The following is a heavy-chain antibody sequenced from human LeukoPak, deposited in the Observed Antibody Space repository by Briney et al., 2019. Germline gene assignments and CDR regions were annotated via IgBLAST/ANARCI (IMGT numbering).Heavy chain of an antibody. D-gene: IGHD2-2*01. CDR1: GFTFSSYE. CDR2: ISSSGTNI. V-gene: IGHV3-48*03. CDR3: ARRYCSSTSCQIDY. J-gene: IGHJ4*02. Sequence: LTGGSLRLSCAASGFTFSSYEMNWVRQAPGKGLEWVSYISSSGTNIYYADSVKGRFTISRDNAKNSLYLQMNSLRAEDTAVYYCARRYCSSTSCQIDYWGQGTLVTVSS.